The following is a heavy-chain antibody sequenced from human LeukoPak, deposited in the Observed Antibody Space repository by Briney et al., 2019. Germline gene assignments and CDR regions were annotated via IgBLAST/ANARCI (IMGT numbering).Heavy chain of an antibody. J-gene: IGHJ4*02. V-gene: IGHV3-48*04. CDR3: ARARRYRGVAGIFDY. CDR2: ISSSSSTI. Sequence: GGSLRLSCAASGFTFSSYSMNWVRQAPGKGLEWVSYISSSSSTIYYADSVKGRFTISRDNAKNSLYLQMNSLRAEDTAVYYCARARRYRGVAGIFDYWGQGTLVTVSS. CDR1: GFTFSSYS. D-gene: IGHD6-19*01.